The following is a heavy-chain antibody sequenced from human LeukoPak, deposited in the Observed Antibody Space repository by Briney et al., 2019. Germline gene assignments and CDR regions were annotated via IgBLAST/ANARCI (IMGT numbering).Heavy chain of an antibody. J-gene: IGHJ5*02. Sequence: PSQTLSLTCTVSGGSISSGDYYWSWIRQPPGKGLEWIGYIYYSGSTYYNPSLKSRVTISVDTSKNQFSLKLSSVTAADTAVYYCARDFGIAAGGNNWFDPWGQGTLVTVSS. CDR3: ARDFGIAAGGNNWFDP. V-gene: IGHV4-30-4*08. D-gene: IGHD6-13*01. CDR1: GGSISSGDYY. CDR2: IYYSGST.